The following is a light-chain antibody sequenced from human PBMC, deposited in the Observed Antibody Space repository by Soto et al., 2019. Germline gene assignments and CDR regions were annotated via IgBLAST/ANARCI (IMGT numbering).Light chain of an antibody. J-gene: IGKJ4*01. CDR1: QSISSN. CDR2: DAS. Sequence: EIVLTQSPATLSLTPGERATLSCRASQSISSNFAWYQQKPGQAPMLLIYDASNRATGIPARFSGSGSGTDFTLTISSLEPEDFAVYYCQQRSNWPLTFGGGTKVEIK. CDR3: QQRSNWPLT. V-gene: IGKV3-11*01.